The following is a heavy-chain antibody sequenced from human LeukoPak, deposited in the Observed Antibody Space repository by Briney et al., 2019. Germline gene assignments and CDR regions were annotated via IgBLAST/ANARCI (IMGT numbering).Heavy chain of an antibody. J-gene: IGHJ3*02. CDR3: AHSVYDSSGYYFPVGAFDI. Sequence: QAGGSLRLSCAASGFTFSSYAMSWVRQAPGKGLEWVSAISGSGGSTYYADSVKGRFTISRDNSKNTLYLQMNSLRAEDTAVYYCAHSVYDSSGYYFPVGAFDIWGQGTMVTVSS. D-gene: IGHD3-22*01. V-gene: IGHV3-23*01. CDR1: GFTFSSYA. CDR2: ISGSGGST.